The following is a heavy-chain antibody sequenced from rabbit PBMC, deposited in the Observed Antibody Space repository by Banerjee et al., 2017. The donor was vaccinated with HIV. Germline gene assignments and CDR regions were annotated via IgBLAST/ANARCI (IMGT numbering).Heavy chain of an antibody. CDR1: GFDFSSNV. CDR3: ARGDTGWNFNL. J-gene: IGHJ4*01. D-gene: IGHD7-1*01. V-gene: IGHV1S45*01. Sequence: QEQLEESGGGLVKPEGSLTLTCKASGFDFSSNVMCWVRQAPGKGPEWIACINTGSGSTSYASWAKGRFTISKTSSTTVTLQMTSLAAADTATYFCARGDTGWNFNLWGPGTLVTVS. CDR2: INTGSGST.